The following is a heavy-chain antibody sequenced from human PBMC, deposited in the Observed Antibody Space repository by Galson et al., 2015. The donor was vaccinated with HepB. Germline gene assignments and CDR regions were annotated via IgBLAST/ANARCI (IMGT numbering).Heavy chain of an antibody. CDR2: IYYSGST. V-gene: IGHV4-59*01. CDR3: ARVNGDYAGP. CDR1: GGSISSDY. Sequence: ETLSLTCTVSGGSISSDYWSWIRQPPGKGLEWIGYIYYSGSTNYNPSLKSRVTISVDTSKKHFSLRLSSVTAADTAVYYCARVNGDYAGPWGQGTLVTVSS. D-gene: IGHD2-21*02. J-gene: IGHJ5*02.